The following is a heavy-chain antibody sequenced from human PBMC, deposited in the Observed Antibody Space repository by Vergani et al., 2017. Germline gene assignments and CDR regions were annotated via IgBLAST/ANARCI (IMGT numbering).Heavy chain of an antibody. J-gene: IGHJ3*02. CDR3: ALSGEYCSPSSCSHPGAFDI. CDR2: ISGRSSYI. CDR1: GFTFSTYN. Sequence: EVQLVESGGGLVKPGGSLRLSCAASGFTFSTYNMILVRQAPGKGLEWVSSISGRSSYIYYADSVKGRFTISRDNAKNSLYLQMNSLRADDTAVYYCALSGEYCSPSSCSHPGAFDIWGQGTMVTVSS. V-gene: IGHV3-21*01. D-gene: IGHD2-2*01.